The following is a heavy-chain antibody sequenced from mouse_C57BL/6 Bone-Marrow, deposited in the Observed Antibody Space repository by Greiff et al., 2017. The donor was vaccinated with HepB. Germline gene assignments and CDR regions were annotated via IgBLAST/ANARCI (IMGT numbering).Heavy chain of an antibody. CDR1: GFSLTSYG. CDR3: ARGGLRRGGNY. CDR2: IWGVGST. D-gene: IGHD2-4*01. Sequence: VMLVESGPGLVAPSQSLSITCTVSGFSLTSYGVDWVRQSPGKGLEWLGVIWGVGSTNYNSALKSRLSISKDNSKSQVFLKMNSLQTDETAMYYWARGGLRRGGNYWGQGTTLTVSS. V-gene: IGHV2-6*01. J-gene: IGHJ2*01.